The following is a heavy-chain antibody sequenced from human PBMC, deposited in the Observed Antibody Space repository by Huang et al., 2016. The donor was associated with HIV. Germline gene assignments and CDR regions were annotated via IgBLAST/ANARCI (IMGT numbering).Heavy chain of an antibody. CDR1: GGSISSHH. D-gene: IGHD2-15*01. CDR2: MFYSGST. V-gene: IGHV4-59*11. J-gene: IGHJ2*01. Sequence: QVLVQESGPGLAKPSETLSLTCTVSGGSISSHHWSWIRQAPGKGLEWIGTMFYSGSTKTNPSLKSRVTISVDTSKNQISRRLASVTAADSAVYFCARVARGPNWYFDLWGRGTLVTVSS. CDR3: ARVARGPNWYFDL.